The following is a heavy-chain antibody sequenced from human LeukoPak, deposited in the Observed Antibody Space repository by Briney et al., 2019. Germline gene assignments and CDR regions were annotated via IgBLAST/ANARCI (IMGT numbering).Heavy chain of an antibody. D-gene: IGHD6-13*01. Sequence: GGSLGLSCAASEFTFSTYGMHWVRQAPGKGLEWVAVISYDGSYKFYADSVKGRFTISRDNSKSTLYLQMNSLRAEDTAVYYCAKDRYSGLNTIDYWGQGTLVTVSS. CDR3: AKDRYSGLNTIDY. CDR1: EFTFSTYG. V-gene: IGHV3-30*18. CDR2: ISYDGSYK. J-gene: IGHJ4*02.